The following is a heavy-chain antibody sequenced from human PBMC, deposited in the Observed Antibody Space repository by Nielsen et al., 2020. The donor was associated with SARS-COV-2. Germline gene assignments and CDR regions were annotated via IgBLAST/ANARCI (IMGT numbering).Heavy chain of an antibody. CDR2: IWYDGSNK. Sequence: GGSLRLSCAASGFTFSSYGMHWVRQAPGKGLEWVAVIWYDGSNKYYADSVKGRFTISRDNSKNTLYLQMNSLRAEDTAVYYCARVANSDTMVRGVIRVPQWFDPWGQGTLVTVSS. CDR1: GFTFSSYG. D-gene: IGHD3-10*01. J-gene: IGHJ5*02. V-gene: IGHV3-33*01. CDR3: ARVANSDTMVRGVIRVPQWFDP.